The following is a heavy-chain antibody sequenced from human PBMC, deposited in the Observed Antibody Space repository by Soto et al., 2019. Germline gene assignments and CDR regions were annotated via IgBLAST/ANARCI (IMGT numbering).Heavy chain of an antibody. V-gene: IGHV1-2*04. CDR1: GYSFTAYY. J-gene: IGHJ4*02. Sequence: ASVKVSCKASGYSFTAYYMHWVRQAPGQGLEWMGWISPNSGATNYAQKFQGWVTMTRDTSINTVYMELSRLTSDDTAVYYCARAGAYYFDYWGQGALVTGSS. D-gene: IGHD7-27*01. CDR3: ARAGAYYFDY. CDR2: ISPNSGAT.